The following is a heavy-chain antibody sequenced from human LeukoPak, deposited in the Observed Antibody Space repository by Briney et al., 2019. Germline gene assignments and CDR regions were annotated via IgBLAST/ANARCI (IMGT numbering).Heavy chain of an antibody. J-gene: IGHJ1*01. CDR3: ARGVGQCSSTTCFGFAEYFQH. D-gene: IGHD2-2*01. CDR1: GYTFTGYY. V-gene: IGHV1-2*02. CDR2: INTYGGGA. Sequence: ASVKVSCKASGYTFTGYYMHWVRQAPGQGLEWMGWINTYGGGANYAQKFQGRVTMTRDTSISTAYMELSSLRSDDTAVYYCARGVGQCSSTTCFGFAEYFQHWGQGTLVTVSS.